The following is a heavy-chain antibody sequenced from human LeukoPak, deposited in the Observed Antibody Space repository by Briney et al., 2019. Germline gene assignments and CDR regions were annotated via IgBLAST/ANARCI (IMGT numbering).Heavy chain of an antibody. CDR2: INWSGGST. CDR1: GFTFENYG. Sequence: GGSLRLSCAASGFTFENYGMSWVRQVPGKGLEWASGINWSGGSTDYADSVKGRFTISRDNAKNSVYLQMNNLRAEDTALYHCARDVGYEYFWFDPWGQGTLVTVSS. D-gene: IGHD5-12*01. V-gene: IGHV3-20*01. J-gene: IGHJ5*02. CDR3: ARDVGYEYFWFDP.